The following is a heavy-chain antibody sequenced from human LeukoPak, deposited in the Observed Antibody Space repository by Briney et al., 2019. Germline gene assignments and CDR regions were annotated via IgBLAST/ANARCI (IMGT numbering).Heavy chain of an antibody. D-gene: IGHD1-26*01. CDR1: GFTFSTYA. V-gene: IGHV3-23*01. J-gene: IGHJ4*02. Sequence: GGSLRLSCAASGFTFSTYAVNWVRQAPGKGLEWVSAISSSGGTTYYADSVKGRFSISRDISKNALSLEMNSLRADDTAVYYCVKVSPYPVGGTSRIYYFDNWGQGTLVTVSS. CDR2: ISSSGGTT. CDR3: VKVSPYPVGGTSRIYYFDN.